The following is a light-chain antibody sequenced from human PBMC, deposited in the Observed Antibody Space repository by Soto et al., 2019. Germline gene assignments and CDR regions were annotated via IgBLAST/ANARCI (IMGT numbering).Light chain of an antibody. V-gene: IGLV2-14*03. Sequence: QSVLTQPASVSGSPGQSITISCTGTSSDIGAYTSVSWYQQHPGKAPKLIIYDVGDRPSGVSNRFSGSKSGNTAFLTISGLQAEDEADYHCSSYTNSDTLVFGGGTKLTVL. CDR1: SSDIGAYTS. CDR3: SSYTNSDTLV. CDR2: DVG. J-gene: IGLJ3*02.